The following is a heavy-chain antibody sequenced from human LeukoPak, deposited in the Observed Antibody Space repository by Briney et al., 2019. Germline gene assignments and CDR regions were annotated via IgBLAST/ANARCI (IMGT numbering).Heavy chain of an antibody. Sequence: ASVKVSCKASGYTFTSYGISWVRQAPGQGLEWMGWISPHNGDTNYAQKLQGRVTMTTDTSTGTAYMELRSLRSDDAAVYYCARVRAAAGIYYLDYWGQGTLVTVSS. D-gene: IGHD6-13*01. V-gene: IGHV1-18*01. CDR1: GYTFTSYG. J-gene: IGHJ4*02. CDR2: ISPHNGDT. CDR3: ARVRAAAGIYYLDY.